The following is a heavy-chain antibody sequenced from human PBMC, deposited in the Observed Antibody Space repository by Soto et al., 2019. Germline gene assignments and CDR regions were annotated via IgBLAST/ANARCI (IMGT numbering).Heavy chain of an antibody. J-gene: IGHJ4*02. CDR1: GFTFSRYA. Sequence: GGSLRLSCAASGFTFSRYAMHWVRQAPGKGLDWVAVIWFDETNKYYVDSVRGRFTISRDNSKNTLYLQMNSLRGEDTAVYYCARDRSRGIAAAGPDYWGQGTLVTVSS. CDR2: IWFDETNK. D-gene: IGHD6-13*01. V-gene: IGHV3-33*01. CDR3: ARDRSRGIAAAGPDY.